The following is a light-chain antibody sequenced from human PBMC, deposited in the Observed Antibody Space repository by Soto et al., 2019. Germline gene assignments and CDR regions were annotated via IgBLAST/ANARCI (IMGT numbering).Light chain of an antibody. Sequence: NFMLTQPHSVSESPGKTVTISCTGSSGSIASNYVQWYQQSPGSAPTTVIYEDNQRPSGVPDRFSGSIDSSSNSASLTISGLKTEDEADYYCQSYDSSNQVVFGGGTKVTFL. CDR2: EDN. CDR3: QSYDSSNQVV. J-gene: IGLJ2*01. CDR1: SGSIASNY. V-gene: IGLV6-57*02.